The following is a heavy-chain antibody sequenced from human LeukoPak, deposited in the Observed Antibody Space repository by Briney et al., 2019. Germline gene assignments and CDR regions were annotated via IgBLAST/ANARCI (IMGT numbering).Heavy chain of an antibody. CDR1: GYTLTVYY. D-gene: IGHD2-2*01. J-gene: IGHJ4*02. V-gene: IGHV1-2*02. CDR3: ARVVSRGAPYFDY. Sequence: ASVKVSCKASGYTLTVYYMHWVRQAPGQGLEWMGWINPNSGGTNYAQKFQGRVTMTRDTSISTAYMELSRLRSDDTAVYYCARVVSRGAPYFDYWGQGTLVTVSS. CDR2: INPNSGGT.